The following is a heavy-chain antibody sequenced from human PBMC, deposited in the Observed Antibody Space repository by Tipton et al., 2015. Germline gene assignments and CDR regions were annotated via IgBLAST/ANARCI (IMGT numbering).Heavy chain of an antibody. V-gene: IGHV3-11*01. CDR2: ISGSGSDI. CDR3: AKDNNRGTFDY. D-gene: IGHD3-16*01. Sequence: SLRLSCAASGFTFSDVYMNWIRQAPGKGPEWVSYISGSGSDIEYADSVKGRFTISRDNAKNSLFLQMNSLRAEDTAVYYCAKDNNRGTFDYWGQGTLVTVSS. J-gene: IGHJ4*02. CDR1: GFTFSDVY.